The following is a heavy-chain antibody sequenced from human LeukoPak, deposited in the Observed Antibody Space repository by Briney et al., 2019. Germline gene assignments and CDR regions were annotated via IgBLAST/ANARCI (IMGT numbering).Heavy chain of an antibody. D-gene: IGHD1-26*01. Sequence: GGSLRLSCAASGFTFSNFAMSWIRQAPGKGLEWVSALNGDNTYYADSVTGRFTVSRDNSKNTLYLQMNSLTAEDTAVYYCVREATGYSFADYWGQGTLVSVSS. CDR3: VREATGYSFADY. CDR2: LNGDNT. CDR1: GFTFSNFA. V-gene: IGHV3-23*01. J-gene: IGHJ4*02.